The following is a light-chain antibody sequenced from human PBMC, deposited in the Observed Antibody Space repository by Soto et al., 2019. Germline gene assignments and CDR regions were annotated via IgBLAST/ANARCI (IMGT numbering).Light chain of an antibody. V-gene: IGKV4-1*01. CDR1: QTVLYSFNSQNY. Sequence: DIVMTQSPDSLAVSLGERATINCRSSQTVLYSFNSQNYLAWYQQKPGQPPRLLFYWASTRSSGVPDRFRASGSATDFALNISSLQAEDGAVYYCQQYYSTPYTFGQGTKLEIK. J-gene: IGKJ2*01. CDR3: QQYYSTPYT. CDR2: WAS.